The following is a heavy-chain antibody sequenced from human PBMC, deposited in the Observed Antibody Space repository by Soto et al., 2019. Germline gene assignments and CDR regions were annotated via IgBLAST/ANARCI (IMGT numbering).Heavy chain of an antibody. D-gene: IGHD3-10*01. CDR3: TTGSVEGV. Sequence: EVQLVESGGGLVKPGGCLRLSCAASGFSFSNAWMNWVRQAPGKGLEWVGRIKRKIDGEATDYAAPVKGRFTVSRDDSKSALYLHMNSLKGDDTAVYYCTTGSVEGVWGQGTTVTVSS. V-gene: IGHV3-15*07. CDR1: GFSFSNAW. CDR2: IKRKIDGEAT. J-gene: IGHJ6*02.